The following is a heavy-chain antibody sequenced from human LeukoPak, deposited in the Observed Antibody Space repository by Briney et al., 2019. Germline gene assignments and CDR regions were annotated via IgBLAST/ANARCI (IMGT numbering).Heavy chain of an antibody. D-gene: IGHD6-13*01. J-gene: IGHJ4*02. V-gene: IGHV3-23*01. Sequence: GGTLRLSCAASGFTFNNYGMSWVRQAPGKGLEWVSSINNSGGSTYYADSVKGRFTISRDNSKNTLYLQMNSLRAEDTAVYYCAKSDTPWGSWYYFDHWGQGTQVTVSS. CDR2: INNSGGST. CDR3: AKSDTPWGSWYYFDH. CDR1: GFTFNNYG.